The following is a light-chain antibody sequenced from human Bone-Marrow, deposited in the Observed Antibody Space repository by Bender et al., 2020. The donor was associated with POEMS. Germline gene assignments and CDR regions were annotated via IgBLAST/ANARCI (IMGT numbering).Light chain of an antibody. J-gene: IGLJ2*01. CDR2: TNN. Sequence: QSVLTQPPSVSGTPGQRVTISCSGSSSDIGSNYVFWYQHLPGAAPKLLIHTNNQRPSGVPDRFSGSKSGTSASLAISGLRSEDEADYYCAAWVDSVSGPHILFGGGTKLTVL. V-gene: IGLV1-47*01. CDR1: SSDIGSNY. CDR3: AAWVDSVSGPHIL.